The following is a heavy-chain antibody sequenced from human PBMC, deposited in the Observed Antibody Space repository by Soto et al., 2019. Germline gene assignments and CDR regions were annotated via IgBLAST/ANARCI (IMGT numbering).Heavy chain of an antibody. V-gene: IGHV1-18*01. CDR2: ISANNGNT. CDR1: GYTFTSYG. J-gene: IGHJ1*01. Sequence: ASVKVSCKASGYTFTSYGISWVRQAPGQGLEWIGRISANNGNTNYAQKLQGRVTMTTDTSTSTAYMELRSLRSDDTAVYNCAGVLYYFDSSGYLPPPQSSFQHWGRGTLVTVSS. CDR3: AGVLYYFDSSGYLPPPQSSFQH. D-gene: IGHD3-22*01.